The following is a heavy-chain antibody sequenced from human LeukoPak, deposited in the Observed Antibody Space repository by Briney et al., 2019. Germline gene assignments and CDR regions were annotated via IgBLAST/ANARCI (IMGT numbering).Heavy chain of an antibody. V-gene: IGHV1-69-2*01. CDR3: ATGLGDFWNFDY. CDR1: VYTFTDYY. CDR2: VDPEDGET. D-gene: IGHD4-17*01. J-gene: IGHJ4*02. Sequence: GASLKVSSKLSVYTFTDYYMHRGQESPGKRVGWMRLVDPEDGETIYAEKFQGRVTITADTSTDTAYMELSSLRSEDTAVYYCATGLGDFWNFDYWGQGTLVTVSS.